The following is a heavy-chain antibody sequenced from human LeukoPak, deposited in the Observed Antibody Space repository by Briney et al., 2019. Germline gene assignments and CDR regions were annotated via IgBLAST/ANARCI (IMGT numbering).Heavy chain of an antibody. CDR2: IWYDGNDE. CDR1: GFAFSSYA. D-gene: IGHD6-13*01. Sequence: GGSLRLSCAASGFAFSSYAMHWVRQAPGKGLEWVAIIWYDGNDEYYADSVKGRFTISRDNSKNTLYLQMNSLRVEDTAVYYCARGGGSSSWYYFDYWGQGTLVTVSS. CDR3: ARGGGSSSWYYFDY. V-gene: IGHV3-33*01. J-gene: IGHJ4*02.